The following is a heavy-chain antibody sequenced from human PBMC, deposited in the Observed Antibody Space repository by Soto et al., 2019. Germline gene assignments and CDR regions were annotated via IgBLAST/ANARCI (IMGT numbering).Heavy chain of an antibody. Sequence: EVQFLESGGDLVQPGGSLRLSCAASGVTFSNYAMNWVRQAPGKGLEWVSGISHSGSSTYYADSVKGRVTISRDKSKNTRFLQMNSLTAEDTAVDYCAKGSLVHQGSEGGNWLDPCGQGTLVTVSS. CDR1: GVTFSNYA. CDR3: AKGSLVHQGSEGGNWLDP. J-gene: IGHJ5*02. D-gene: IGHD3-10*01. V-gene: IGHV3-23*01. CDR2: ISHSGSST.